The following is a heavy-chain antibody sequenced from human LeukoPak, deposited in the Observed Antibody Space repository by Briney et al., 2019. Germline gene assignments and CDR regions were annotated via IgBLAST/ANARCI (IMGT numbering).Heavy chain of an antibody. CDR3: VREQRSYDFSSAFYIAHGMDV. V-gene: IGHV4-59*01. CDR2: NYYTRTP. Sequence: SETLPHTSTVSGGHIVCFYWTWIRQPPGKGLESIEHNYYTRTPNSKPPLKSRVTISVDTSKIQLSLKLSSATAADTAVYYCVREQRSYDFSSAFYIAHGMDVWGQGTPVTVSS. J-gene: IGHJ6*02. CDR1: GGHIVCFY. D-gene: IGHD3-3*01.